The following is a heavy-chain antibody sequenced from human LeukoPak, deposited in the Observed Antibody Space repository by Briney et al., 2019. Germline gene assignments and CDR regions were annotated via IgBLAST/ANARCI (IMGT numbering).Heavy chain of an antibody. Sequence: QSGGSLRLSCAASGLTLSSYAMHWVRQAPGKGLEWVAVISYDGSNKYYADSVKGRFTISRDNSKNTLYLQMNSLRAEDTAVYYCARDQQVVVVAATLYYYYYGMDVWGQGTTVTVSS. CDR3: ARDQQVVVVAATLYYYYYGMDV. CDR2: ISYDGSNK. V-gene: IGHV3-30*04. CDR1: GLTLSSYA. D-gene: IGHD2-15*01. J-gene: IGHJ6*02.